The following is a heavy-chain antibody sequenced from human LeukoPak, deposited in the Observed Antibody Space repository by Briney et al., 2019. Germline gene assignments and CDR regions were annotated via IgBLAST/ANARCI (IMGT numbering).Heavy chain of an antibody. CDR2: IFYSGSS. V-gene: IGHV4-59*01. D-gene: IGHD6-13*01. CDR1: VGSLSRYY. Sequence: PSETLSLTCTVRVGSLSRYYWICLREPPGKAVEGVGYIFYSGSSIYNTSLKRRVTKSVDTSKNQFSLKLSSVTAADMGVYYCARCSSSWDLTSYYYYGMDVWGKGTPVTVSS. CDR3: ARCSSSWDLTSYYYYGMDV. J-gene: IGHJ6*04.